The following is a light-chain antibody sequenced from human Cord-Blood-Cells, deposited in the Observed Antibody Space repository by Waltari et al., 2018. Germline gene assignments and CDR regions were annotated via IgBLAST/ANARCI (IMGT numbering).Light chain of an antibody. J-gene: IGKJ2*03. CDR2: LGS. Sequence: IVMPKSPLSLPVTPGEPASITCRPSQSLLHSHRKNYFDWYRQKPGQSPQLLIYLGSNRASGVPDRFSGSGSGTDFTLKISRLEAEDVGVYYCMQALQTPYSFDQGTKLEIK. CDR1: QSLLHSHRKNY. V-gene: IGKV2-28*01. CDR3: MQALQTPYS.